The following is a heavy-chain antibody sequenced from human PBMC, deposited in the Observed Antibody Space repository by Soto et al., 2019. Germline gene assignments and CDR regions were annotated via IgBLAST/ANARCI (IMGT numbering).Heavy chain of an antibody. D-gene: IGHD3-10*01. CDR3: TTDRETDADYYGSGSYNY. V-gene: IGHV3-21*01. CDR1: GFTFSSYS. J-gene: IGHJ4*02. Sequence: GGSLRLSCAASGFTFSSYSMNWVRQAPGKGLEWVSSISSSSSYIYYADSVKGRFTISRDNAKNSLYLQMNSLRAEDTAVYYCTTDRETDADYYGSGSYNYSGQGTLVTVSS. CDR2: ISSSSSYI.